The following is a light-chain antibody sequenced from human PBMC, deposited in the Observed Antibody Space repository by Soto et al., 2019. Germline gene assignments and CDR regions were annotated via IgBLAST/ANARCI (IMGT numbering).Light chain of an antibody. Sequence: EIVLTQSPGTLSLSPGERATLSCRASQSVSSSYLAWYQQKPGQAPRLLIYGASTRATGIPARFSGSGSGTEFTLTISSLQSEDFAVYYCQQYNNWQWTFRQGTKVDIK. CDR1: QSVSSSY. CDR3: QQYNNWQWT. J-gene: IGKJ1*01. V-gene: IGKV3-15*01. CDR2: GAS.